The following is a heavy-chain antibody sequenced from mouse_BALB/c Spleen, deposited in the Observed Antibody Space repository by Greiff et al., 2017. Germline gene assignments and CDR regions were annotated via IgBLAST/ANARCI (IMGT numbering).Heavy chain of an antibody. J-gene: IGHJ3*01. Sequence: EVQRVESGGGLVKPGGSLKLSCAASGFTFSSYAMSWVRQTPEKRLEWVASISSGGSTYYPDSVKGRFTISRDNARNILYLQMSSLRSEDTAMYYCARGDSRGWFAYWGQGTLVTVSA. CDR2: ISSGGST. CDR1: GFTFSSYA. V-gene: IGHV5-6-5*01. CDR3: ARGDSRGWFAY.